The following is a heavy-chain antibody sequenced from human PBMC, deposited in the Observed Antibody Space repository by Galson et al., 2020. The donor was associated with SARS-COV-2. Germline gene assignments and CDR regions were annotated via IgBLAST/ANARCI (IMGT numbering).Heavy chain of an antibody. CDR1: GFTFSSYS. CDR3: ARESSSGWYGGAFDI. Sequence: GETQKNSCAASGFTFSSYSMNWVRQAPGKGLEWVSSISSSSSYIYYADSVKGRFTISRDNAKNSLYLQMNSLRAEDTAVYYCARESSSGWYGGAFDIWGQGTMVTVSS. J-gene: IGHJ3*02. CDR2: ISSSSSYI. D-gene: IGHD6-19*01. V-gene: IGHV3-21*01.